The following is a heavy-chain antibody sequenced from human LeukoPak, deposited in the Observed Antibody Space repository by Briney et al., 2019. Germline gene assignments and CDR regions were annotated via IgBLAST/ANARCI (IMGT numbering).Heavy chain of an antibody. CDR2: ISYDGSNK. CDR1: GFTFSSYG. CDR3: AKDAVGYSSGWYRWYIDY. Sequence: GRSLRLSCAASGFTFSSYGMHWVRQAPGKGLEWVAVISYDGSNKYYADSVKGRFTISRDNSKNTLYLQMNSLRAEDTAVYYCAKDAVGYSSGWYRWYIDYWGQGTLVTVSS. D-gene: IGHD6-19*01. J-gene: IGHJ4*02. V-gene: IGHV3-30*18.